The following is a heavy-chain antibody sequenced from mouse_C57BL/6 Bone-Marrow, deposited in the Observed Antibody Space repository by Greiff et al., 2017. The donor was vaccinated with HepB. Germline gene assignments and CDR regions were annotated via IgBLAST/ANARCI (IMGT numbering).Heavy chain of an antibody. Sequence: EVKLVESVAELVRPGASVKLSCTASGFNIKNTYMHWVKQRPEQGLEWIGRIDPANGNTKYAPKFQGKATITADTSYNTAYLQLSSLTSEDTAVYYCATFITTVVALDYWGQGTTLTVSA. CDR1: GFNIKNTY. CDR2: IDPANGNT. J-gene: IGHJ2*01. D-gene: IGHD1-1*01. V-gene: IGHV14-3*01. CDR3: ATFITTVVALDY.